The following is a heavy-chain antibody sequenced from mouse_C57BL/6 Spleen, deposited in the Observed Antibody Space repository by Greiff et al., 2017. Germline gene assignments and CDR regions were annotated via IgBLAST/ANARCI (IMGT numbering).Heavy chain of an antibody. J-gene: IGHJ4*01. CDR2: ISSGSSTI. D-gene: IGHD1-1*01. CDR1: GFTFSDYG. V-gene: IGHV5-17*01. Sequence: VQLKESGGGLVKPGGSLKLSCAASGFTFSDYGMHWVRQAPEKGLEWVAYISSGSSTIYYADTVKGRFTISRDNAKNTLFLQMTSLRSEDTAMYYCASWGTTVGAMDYWGQGTSVTVSS. CDR3: ASWGTTVGAMDY.